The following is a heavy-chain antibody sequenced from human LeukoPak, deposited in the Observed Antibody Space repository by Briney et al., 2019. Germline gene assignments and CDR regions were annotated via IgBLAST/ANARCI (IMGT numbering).Heavy chain of an antibody. V-gene: IGHV4-59*01. CDR1: GGSISSYY. CDR2: IYYSGST. J-gene: IGHJ4*02. Sequence: SSETLSLTCAVYGGSISSYYWSWIRQPPGKGLEWIGYIYYSGSTNYNPSLKSRVTISVDTSKNQFSLKLSSVTAADTAVYYCARDRSWYLDYWGQGTLVTVSS. CDR3: ARDRSWYLDY. D-gene: IGHD6-13*01.